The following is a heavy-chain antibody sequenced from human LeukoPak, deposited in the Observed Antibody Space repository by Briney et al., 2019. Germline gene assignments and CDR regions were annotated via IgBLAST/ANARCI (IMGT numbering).Heavy chain of an antibody. CDR2: INHSGST. CDR3: ARGPRVYSYTPLEHFQH. Sequence: SETLSLTCAVYGGSFSGYYWSWIRQPPGKGLEWSGEINHSGSTNYNPSLKSRVTISVDTSKNQFSLKLSSVTAADTAVYYCARGPRVYSYTPLEHFQHWGRGTLVTVSS. D-gene: IGHD5-18*01. V-gene: IGHV4-34*01. J-gene: IGHJ1*01. CDR1: GGSFSGYY.